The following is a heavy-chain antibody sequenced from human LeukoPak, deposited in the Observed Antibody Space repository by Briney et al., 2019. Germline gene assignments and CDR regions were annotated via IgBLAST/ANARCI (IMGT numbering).Heavy chain of an antibody. CDR1: GFTFSKAL. Sequence: GGSLRLSCAASGFTFSKALMSWVRQAPGKGLEWVSAISGSGGSTYYADSVKGRFTISRDNSKNTLYLQMNSLRAEDTAVYYCAKDPYYDILTGPTPGYWGQGTLVTVSS. J-gene: IGHJ4*02. CDR2: ISGSGGST. D-gene: IGHD3-9*01. V-gene: IGHV3-23*01. CDR3: AKDPYYDILTGPTPGY.